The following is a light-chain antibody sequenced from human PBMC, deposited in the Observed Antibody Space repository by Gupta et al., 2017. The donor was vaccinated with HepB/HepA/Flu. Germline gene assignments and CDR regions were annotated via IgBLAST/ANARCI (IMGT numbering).Light chain of an antibody. CDR1: QSISSF. CDR2: AAS. V-gene: IGKV1-39*01. Sequence: DIQLTQSPSSLSASVGDRVTITCRASQSISSFLDWYQQKPGKAPKLLIYAASSLQSGVPSRFSGSGSGTDFTLTISSLLPEDFATYFCQQINTTPRTFGAGTKVEVK. CDR3: QQINTTPRT. J-gene: IGKJ4*01.